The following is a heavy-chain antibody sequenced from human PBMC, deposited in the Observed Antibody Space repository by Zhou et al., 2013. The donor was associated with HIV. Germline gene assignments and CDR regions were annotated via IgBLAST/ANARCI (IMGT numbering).Heavy chain of an antibody. V-gene: IGHV1-69*13. CDR2: IIPGFGSP. D-gene: IGHD3-16*02. CDR1: GYTLADLA. J-gene: IGHJ6*02. Sequence: QVQLLQSGAEVKPPGASVKVSCKVFGYTLADLAIHWVRQAPGQGLEWMGGIIPGFGSPKHAQKFQGRVTITADESTSTAYMELSSLRSEDTAVYYCARGYDYVWGSYRYTVEGRGGNYYYGMYVWGQGTRSPSP. CDR3: ARGYDYVWGSYRYTVEGRGGNYYYGMYV.